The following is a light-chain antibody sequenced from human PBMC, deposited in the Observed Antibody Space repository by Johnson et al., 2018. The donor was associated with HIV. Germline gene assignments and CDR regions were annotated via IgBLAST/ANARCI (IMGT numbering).Light chain of an antibody. CDR2: RNN. Sequence: QAVLTQPPSVSAAPGQKVTISCSGSSSNVGSNSVSWYQQLPGTAPKLLIYRNNQRPSGVPDRFSGSKSGTSASLASTGLQAEDEADYYCAAWDDSLNGHVFGTGTKVTVL. CDR3: AAWDDSLNGHV. V-gene: IGLV1-44*01. J-gene: IGLJ1*01. CDR1: SSNVGSNS.